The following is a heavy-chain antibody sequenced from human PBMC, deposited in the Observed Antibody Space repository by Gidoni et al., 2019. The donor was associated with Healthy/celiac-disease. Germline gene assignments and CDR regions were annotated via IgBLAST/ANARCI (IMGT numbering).Heavy chain of an antibody. V-gene: IGHV3-53*04. J-gene: IGHJ3*02. Sequence: EVQLVESGGGLVQPGGSLRLSCAASGFTVSSNYMSWVRQAPGKGLGWVSVIYSGGSTYDADSVKGRFTISRHNSKNTLYLQMNSLRAEDTAVYYCASEGLDSSGYYYVGAFDIWGQGTMVTVSS. CDR2: IYSGGST. CDR1: GFTVSSNY. D-gene: IGHD3-22*01. CDR3: ASEGLDSSGYYYVGAFDI.